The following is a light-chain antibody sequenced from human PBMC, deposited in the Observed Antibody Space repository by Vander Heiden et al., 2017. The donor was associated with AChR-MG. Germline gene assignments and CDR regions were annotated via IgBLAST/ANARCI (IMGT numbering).Light chain of an antibody. J-gene: IGKJ1*01. CDR2: GAS. CDR3: QEDNRWRT. V-gene: IGKV3-15*01. Sequence: EIVMTQSPATLSVSPGESATLSCRASQSLSNNLAWYQQKPGQAPRLLIYGASTRANGIPARFSGSGSGTEFALTITRLQSEDFAVYYCQEDNRWRTFGQGTKVEIK. CDR1: QSLSNN.